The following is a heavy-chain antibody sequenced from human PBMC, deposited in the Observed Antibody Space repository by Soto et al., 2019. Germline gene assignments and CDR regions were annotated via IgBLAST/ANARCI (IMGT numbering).Heavy chain of an antibody. CDR1: GGTFSSYA. J-gene: IGHJ4*02. V-gene: IGHV1-69*13. Sequence: ASVKVSCKASGGTFSSYAISWVRQAPGQGLEWMGGIIPIFGTANYAQKFQGRVTITADESTSTAYMELSSLRSEDTAVYYCAVSGYSSSWPFDYWGQGTLVTVSS. D-gene: IGHD6-13*01. CDR2: IIPIFGTA. CDR3: AVSGYSSSWPFDY.